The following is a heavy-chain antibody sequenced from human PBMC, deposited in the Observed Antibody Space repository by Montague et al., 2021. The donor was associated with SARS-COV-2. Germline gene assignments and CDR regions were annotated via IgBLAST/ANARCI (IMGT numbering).Heavy chain of an antibody. CDR3: ATYWQGGSGRGS. V-gene: IGHV4-61*01. D-gene: IGHD3-10*01. Sequence: SETLSLTCTVSGVSVSNRYTHWSWIRRSPGKGLEWIGHIDYGGSPNYSPSLHSRVTISLDTSKNQLSLRLNSATAADTAVYYCATYWQGGSGRGSWGQGTLVTVSS. J-gene: IGHJ5*02. CDR1: GVSVSNRYTH. CDR2: IDYGGSP.